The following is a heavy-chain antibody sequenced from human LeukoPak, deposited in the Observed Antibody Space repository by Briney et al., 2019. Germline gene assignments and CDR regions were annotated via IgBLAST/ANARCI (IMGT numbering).Heavy chain of an antibody. CDR1: GFTFSTYA. CDR2: IKQDGSEK. CDR3: ARDRGSSGWYEFDY. V-gene: IGHV3-7*01. D-gene: IGHD6-19*01. J-gene: IGHJ4*02. Sequence: GGSLRLSCAAFGFTFSTYAMSWVRQAPGKGLEWVANIKQDGSEKYYVDSVKGRFTISRDNAKNSLYLQMNSLRAEDTAVYYCARDRGSSGWYEFDYWGQGTLVTVSS.